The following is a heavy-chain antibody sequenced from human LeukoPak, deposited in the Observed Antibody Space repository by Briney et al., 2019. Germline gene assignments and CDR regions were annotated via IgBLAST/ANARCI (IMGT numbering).Heavy chain of an antibody. CDR2: VSDDSGGI. CDR1: VFMFGDYG. Sequence: GGPVTLLCAASVFMFGDYGMHWVRQAPGKGLERVADVSDDSGGIYYAEPVKGRFTISRDNSKNTLYLQMNRVRPEDTAVYDCAKYHARGWLADYHFDFWGQGSLVTVS. V-gene: IGHV3-30*18. CDR3: AKYHARGWLADYHFDF. J-gene: IGHJ4*02. D-gene: IGHD5-12*01.